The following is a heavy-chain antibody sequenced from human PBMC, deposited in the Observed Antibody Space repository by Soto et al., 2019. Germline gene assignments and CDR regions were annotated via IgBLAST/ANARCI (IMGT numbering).Heavy chain of an antibody. CDR2: INHSGST. V-gene: IGHV4-34*01. Sequence: PSETLSLTCAVYGGSFSGYYWSGIRQPPGKGLEWIGEINHSGSTNYNPSLKSRVTISVDTSKNQFSLKLSSVTAADTAVYYCARGRSSSWYLVSDSSYYYGMDVWGQGTTVT. J-gene: IGHJ6*02. CDR1: GGSFSGYY. D-gene: IGHD6-13*01. CDR3: ARGRSSSWYLVSDSSYYYGMDV.